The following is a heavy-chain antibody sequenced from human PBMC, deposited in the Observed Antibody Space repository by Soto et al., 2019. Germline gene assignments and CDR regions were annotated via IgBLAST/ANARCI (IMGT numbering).Heavy chain of an antibody. CDR2: ISAGAVAT. D-gene: IGHD3-22*01. V-gene: IGHV3-23*01. CDR1: GFTFSSYA. CDR3: AKGRESSGSCRPFDY. J-gene: IGHJ4*02. Sequence: LRLSCAASGFTFSSYAMSWVRQAPGKGLEWVSAISAGAVATNYADSVKGRFTISRDNSKNTLYLQMNSLRAEDTAVYYCAKGRESSGSCRPFDYWGQGALVTVSS.